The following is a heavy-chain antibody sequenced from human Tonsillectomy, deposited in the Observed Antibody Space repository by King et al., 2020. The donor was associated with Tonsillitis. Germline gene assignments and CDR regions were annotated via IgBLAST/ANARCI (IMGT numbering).Heavy chain of an antibody. D-gene: IGHD3-10*01. Sequence: VQLVESGGGLVQPGRSLRVSCAASGFTFDDYGLHWVRQAPGKGLEWVSGISWNSGSMGYADSVKGRFTNSRDNTKNSLYLQMNTLRAEDTPLYFCAKYIPGLCRGYMGVWGQGTAVSVPS. CDR2: ISWNSGSM. V-gene: IGHV3-9*01. CDR1: GFTFDDYG. J-gene: IGHJ6*02. CDR3: AKYIPGLCRGYMGV.